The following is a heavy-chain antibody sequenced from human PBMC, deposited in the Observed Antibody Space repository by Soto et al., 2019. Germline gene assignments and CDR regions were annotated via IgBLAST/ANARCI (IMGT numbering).Heavy chain of an antibody. CDR3: VRQDGYNYGFDP. J-gene: IGHJ5*02. D-gene: IGHD5-18*01. Sequence: PXGTLSLTCTVSGGTISSDSHYGGWLRQPQGQGLEWFGSIYYSGSTYYYPSLKSRVTISVDMSKNQSSLKLTSVTSADTAENYCVRQDGYNYGFDPWGTRTLLTVS. CDR1: GGTISSDSHY. CDR2: IYYSGST. V-gene: IGHV4-39*01.